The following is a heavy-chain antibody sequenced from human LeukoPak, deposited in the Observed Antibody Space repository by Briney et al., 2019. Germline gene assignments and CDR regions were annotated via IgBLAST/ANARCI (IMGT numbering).Heavy chain of an antibody. J-gene: IGHJ6*03. CDR2: IFTSENT. CDR1: GGSISSGSYY. V-gene: IGHV4-61*02. Sequence: MPSETLSLTCTVSGGSISSGSYYWSWIRQPAGKGLEWIGRIFTSENTNYNPSLKSRVTISVDTSKNQFSLKLSSVTAADTAVYYCARTTEAHSWRTRYYDYYMDVWGKGTTVTVSS. CDR3: ARTTEAHSWRTRYYDYYMDV. D-gene: IGHD6-13*01.